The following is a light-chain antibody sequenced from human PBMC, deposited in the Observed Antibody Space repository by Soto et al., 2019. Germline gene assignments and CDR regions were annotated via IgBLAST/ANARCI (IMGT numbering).Light chain of an antibody. CDR3: QQYTTFST. V-gene: IGKV1-5*03. J-gene: IGKJ2*01. CDR2: KAS. Sequence: DIQMTQSPSTLSASVGDRVTITCRASQSINNWLAWYQQKPGKAPKLLIYKASTLESGVPSRVSGSGSGTEFTLTISSLQPDDFATYYCQQYTTFSTFGQGTKLEIK. CDR1: QSINNW.